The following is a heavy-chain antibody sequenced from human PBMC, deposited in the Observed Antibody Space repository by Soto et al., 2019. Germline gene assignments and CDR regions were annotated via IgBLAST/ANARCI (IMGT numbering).Heavy chain of an antibody. CDR1: GFTFSDYY. J-gene: IGHJ4*02. Sequence: QVQLVESGGGLVKPGGSLRLSCAVSGFTFSDYYMTWIRQAPGKGLEWVSYISSSTSHTNYADSVKGRFTISRDNAKNAVFVQMYSLRAEDTGVYYCARGRGAAADYFDFWGQGTLVTVSS. CDR2: ISSSTSHT. CDR3: ARGRGAAADYFDF. D-gene: IGHD6-13*01. V-gene: IGHV3-11*05.